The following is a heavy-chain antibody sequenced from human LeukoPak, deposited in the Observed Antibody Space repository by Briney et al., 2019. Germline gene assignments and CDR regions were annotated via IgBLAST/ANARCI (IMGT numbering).Heavy chain of an antibody. V-gene: IGHV3-30*02. Sequence: TGGSLRLSCAASGFTFSSYGMHWVRQAPGKGPEWVAFIRYDGSTKFYADSVKGRFTISRDNSKSTLELQMNSLRGEDTAVYYCAKDESYGSSFDQWGQGTLVAVSS. CDR3: AKDESYGSSFDQ. CDR2: IRYDGSTK. J-gene: IGHJ4*02. CDR1: GFTFSSYG. D-gene: IGHD6-13*01.